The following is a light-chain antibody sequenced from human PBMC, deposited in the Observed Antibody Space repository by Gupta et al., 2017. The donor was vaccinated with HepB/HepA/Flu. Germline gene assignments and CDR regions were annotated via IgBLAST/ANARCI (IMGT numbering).Light chain of an antibody. CDR3: LLYYTGVGV. Sequence: QAVVTQEPSLTVSPGGTVTLPCGSSPGPVTRGHYPYWFQQKPGQAPRTRIFDTTSKHSWTPARFSGSLLGGKATLTLSGAQPEDESDYYCLLYYTGVGVFGGGTKLTVL. J-gene: IGLJ3*02. CDR2: DTT. V-gene: IGLV7-46*01. CDR1: PGPVTRGHY.